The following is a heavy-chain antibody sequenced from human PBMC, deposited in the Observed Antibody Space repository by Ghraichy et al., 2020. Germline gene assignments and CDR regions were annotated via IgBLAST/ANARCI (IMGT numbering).Heavy chain of an antibody. V-gene: IGHV4-31*03. CDR1: GGSISSGGYY. CDR3: ARDLYSSSPTPDAFDI. J-gene: IGHJ3*02. Sequence: SETLSLTCTVSGGSISSGGYYWSWIRQHPGKGLEWIGYIYYSGSTYYNPSLKSRVTISVDTSKNQFSLKLSSVTAADTAVYYCARDLYSSSPTPDAFDIWGQGTMVTVSS. CDR2: IYYSGST. D-gene: IGHD6-6*01.